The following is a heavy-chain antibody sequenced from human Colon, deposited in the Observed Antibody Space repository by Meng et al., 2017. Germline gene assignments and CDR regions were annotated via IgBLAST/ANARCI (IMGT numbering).Heavy chain of an antibody. CDR3: ARVVSLVVKGNWFDS. CDR2: IDHSGTT. CDR1: GDSITSGGYY. J-gene: IGHJ5*01. D-gene: IGHD2-15*01. Sequence: QGQLLGSGPGLVKPSQTLSLPCNFSGDSITSGGYYWSWIRQHPGKGLEWIGYIDHSGTTYDNPSLKTRLTMSVDTSKNQFSLKLTSVTAADTAVYYCARVVSLVVKGNWFDSWGQGTLVTVSS. V-gene: IGHV4-31*03.